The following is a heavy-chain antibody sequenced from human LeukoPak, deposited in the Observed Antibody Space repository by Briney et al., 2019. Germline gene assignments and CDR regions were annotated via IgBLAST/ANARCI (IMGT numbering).Heavy chain of an antibody. J-gene: IGHJ3*02. Sequence: PGGSLRLSCAASGFTFSSYWMSWVCQAPGKGLEWVANIKQDGSEKYYVDSVKGRFTISRDNAKNSLYLQMNSLRAEDTAVYYCARDFYGDYALSAFDIWGQGTMVTVSS. CDR3: ARDFYGDYALSAFDI. CDR1: GFTFSSYW. CDR2: IKQDGSEK. V-gene: IGHV3-7*01. D-gene: IGHD4-17*01.